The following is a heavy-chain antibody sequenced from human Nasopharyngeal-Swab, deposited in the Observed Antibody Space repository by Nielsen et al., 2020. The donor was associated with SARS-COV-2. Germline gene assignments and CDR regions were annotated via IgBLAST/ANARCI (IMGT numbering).Heavy chain of an antibody. V-gene: IGHV2-26*01. Sequence: WIRQPPGKALELLAHIFSRGEKYYPSSLKIRLNVSKDTFKSQVVLTMTNMDPVDTGTYYCALIGFDLFLWNFYYYKDVWGKGTTVTVSS. CDR3: ALIGFDLFLWNFYYYKDV. D-gene: IGHD3-10*01. J-gene: IGHJ6*03. CDR2: IFSRGEK.